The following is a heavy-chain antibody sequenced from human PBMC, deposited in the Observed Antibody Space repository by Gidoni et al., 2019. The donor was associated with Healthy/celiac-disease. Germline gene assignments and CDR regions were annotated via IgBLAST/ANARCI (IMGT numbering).Heavy chain of an antibody. CDR2: IWYDGSNK. Sequence: QVQLVESGGGVVPPGRSLRLSCASSGFTFSSYGMHWVRQAPGKGLEGLAVIWYDGSNKYYAYAVKGRFTISRDNSKNTLYLQMNSLRAEDTAVYYRARDGTGTTAGPLGYYYYGMDVWGQGTTVTVSS. CDR1: GFTFSSYG. D-gene: IGHD1-1*01. V-gene: IGHV3-33*01. CDR3: ARDGTGTTAGPLGYYYYGMDV. J-gene: IGHJ6*02.